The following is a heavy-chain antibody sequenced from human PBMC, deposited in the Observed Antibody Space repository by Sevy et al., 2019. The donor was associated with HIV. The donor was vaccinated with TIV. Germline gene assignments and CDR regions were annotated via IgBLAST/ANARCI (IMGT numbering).Heavy chain of an antibody. Sequence: GGSLRLSCAASGFTFSSYSMNWVRQAPGKGLEWVSYISSCSSTIYYADSVKGRFTISRDNAKNSLYLQMNSLRDEDTAVYYCAYSSSWLFDYWGQGTLVTVSS. V-gene: IGHV3-48*02. D-gene: IGHD6-13*01. CDR3: AYSSSWLFDY. CDR2: ISSCSSTI. CDR1: GFTFSSYS. J-gene: IGHJ4*02.